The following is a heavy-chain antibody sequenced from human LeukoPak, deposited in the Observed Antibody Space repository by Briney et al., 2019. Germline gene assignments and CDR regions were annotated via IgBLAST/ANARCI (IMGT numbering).Heavy chain of an antibody. D-gene: IGHD1-1*01. CDR3: ARDRTGTGGFDP. J-gene: IGHJ5*02. CDR2: IYHSGST. V-gene: IGHV4-30-2*01. CDR1: GGSISSGGYS. Sequence: PSQTLSLTCAVSGGSISSGGYSWSWIRQPPGKGLEWIGYIYHSGSTYYNPSLKSRVTISVDRSKNQFSLKLSSVTAADTAVYYCARDRTGTGGFDPWGQGTLVTVPS.